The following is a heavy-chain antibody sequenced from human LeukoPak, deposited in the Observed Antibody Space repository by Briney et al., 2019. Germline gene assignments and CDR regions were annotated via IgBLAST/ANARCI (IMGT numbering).Heavy chain of an antibody. D-gene: IGHD6-13*01. J-gene: IGHJ6*03. CDR1: GGSFSGYY. Sequence: PSETLSLTCVVYGGSFSGYYWSWLRQPPGKGLEWIGEINHSGSTNYNPSLKNRVTISVDKSKNQFSLKLSSVTAADTAVYYCAREQRLVRGYYNYYYMDVWGKGTTVTVSS. CDR2: INHSGST. CDR3: AREQRLVRGYYNYYYMDV. V-gene: IGHV4-34*01.